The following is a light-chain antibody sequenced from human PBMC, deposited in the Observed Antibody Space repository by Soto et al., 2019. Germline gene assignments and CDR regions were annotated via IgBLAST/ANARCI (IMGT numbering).Light chain of an antibody. CDR3: MSYIDSTSTHWV. Sequence: QSALTQPASVSGSPGQSITISCTGTSSDVGHPYNYVSWYQQHPGKAPKLLIFKVSNRPSGISGRFSGSKSGNTASLTISGLQAEDEADYYCMSYIDSTSTHWVLGVGTKLTVL. J-gene: IGLJ3*02. V-gene: IGLV2-14*03. CDR2: KVS. CDR1: SSDVGHPYNY.